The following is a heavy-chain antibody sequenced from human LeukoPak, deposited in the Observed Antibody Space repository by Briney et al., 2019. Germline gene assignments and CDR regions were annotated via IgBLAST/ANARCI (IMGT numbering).Heavy chain of an antibody. J-gene: IGHJ4*02. CDR3: ASFYDFWSGTREFDY. D-gene: IGHD3-3*01. Sequence: PSETLSLTCAVYGGSFSGYYWSWIRQPPGKGLEWIGEINHSGSTNYNPSLKSRVTISVDTSKNQFSLKLSSVTAADTAVYYCASFYDFWSGTREFDYWGQGTLVNVSS. V-gene: IGHV4-34*01. CDR1: GGSFSGYY. CDR2: INHSGST.